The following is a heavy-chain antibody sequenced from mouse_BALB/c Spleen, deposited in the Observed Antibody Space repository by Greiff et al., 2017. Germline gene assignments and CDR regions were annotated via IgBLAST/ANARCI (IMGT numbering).Heavy chain of an antibody. CDR1: GDSITSGY. J-gene: IGHJ4*01. CDR2: ISYSGST. CDR3: AREDYRYAYAMDY. V-gene: IGHV3-8*02. D-gene: IGHD2-14*01. Sequence: EVQLVESGPSLVKPSQTLSLTCSVTGDSITSGYWNWIRKFPGNKLEYMGYISYSGSTYYNPSLKSRISITRDTSKNQYYLQLNSVTTEDTATYYCAREDYRYAYAMDYWGQGTSVTVSS.